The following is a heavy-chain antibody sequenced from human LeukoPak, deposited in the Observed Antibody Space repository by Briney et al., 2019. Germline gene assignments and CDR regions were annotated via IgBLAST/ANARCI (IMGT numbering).Heavy chain of an antibody. CDR3: ARYPGGWHYYFDY. Sequence: SETLSLTCTVSGGSISIYSWSWLRQPPGKGLKGIWYICYSRRTNYNTNIKTRVTILANTSNNKFSLRISSMTAADPAVYYCARYPGGWHYYFDYWGQGTLVTVSS. V-gene: IGHV4-59*01. CDR1: GGSISIYS. J-gene: IGHJ4*02. D-gene: IGHD6-19*01. CDR2: ICYSRRT.